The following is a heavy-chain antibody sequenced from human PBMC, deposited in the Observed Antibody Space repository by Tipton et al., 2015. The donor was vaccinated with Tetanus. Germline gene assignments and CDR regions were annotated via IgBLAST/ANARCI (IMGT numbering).Heavy chain of an antibody. CDR3: ARERNVGVSVRDGMDV. Sequence: TLSLTCAVKGGSFSGYYWTWIRQAPGKGLEWIGQINHSGGTSYSSSLKSRVTISLDTPKNHFSLRLRSVTAADTAVYFCARERNVGVSVRDGMDVWDQGTTVTVSS. V-gene: IGHV4-34*01. CDR1: GGSFSGYY. D-gene: IGHD5/OR15-5a*01. J-gene: IGHJ6*02. CDR2: INHSGGT.